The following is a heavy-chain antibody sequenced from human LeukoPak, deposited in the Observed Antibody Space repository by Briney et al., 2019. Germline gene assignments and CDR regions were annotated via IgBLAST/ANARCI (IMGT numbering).Heavy chain of an antibody. Sequence: NPSQTLSLTCTVSGGSISSGSYYWSWIRQPAGKGLEWIGRIYTSGSTNYNPSLKSRVTISVYTSKNQFSLKLSSVTAADTAVYYCARVGIAGYCSSTSCYSGDYWGQGTLVTVSS. V-gene: IGHV4-61*02. CDR2: IYTSGST. D-gene: IGHD2-2*02. J-gene: IGHJ4*02. CDR3: ARVGIAGYCSSTSCYSGDY. CDR1: GGSISSGSYY.